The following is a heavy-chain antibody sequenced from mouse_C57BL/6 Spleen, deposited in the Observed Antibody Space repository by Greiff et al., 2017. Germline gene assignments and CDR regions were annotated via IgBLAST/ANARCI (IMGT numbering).Heavy chain of an antibody. Sequence: QVTLKESGPGILQSSQTLSLTCSFSGFSLSTSGMGVSWIRQPSGKGLEWLAHIYWDDDKRYNPSLKSRLTISKDTSRNQVFLKITSVDTADTATDYCARFYYYGSSYYFDYWGQGTTLTVSS. CDR1: GFSLSTSGMG. V-gene: IGHV8-12*01. CDR2: IYWDDDK. D-gene: IGHD1-1*01. J-gene: IGHJ2*01. CDR3: ARFYYYGSSYYFDY.